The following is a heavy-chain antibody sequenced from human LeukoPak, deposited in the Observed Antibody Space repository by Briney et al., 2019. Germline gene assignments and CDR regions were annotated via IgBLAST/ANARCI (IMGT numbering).Heavy chain of an antibody. D-gene: IGHD4-17*01. V-gene: IGHV3-21*01. CDR2: ISSSSSYI. J-gene: IGHJ4*02. CDR1: GFTFSSYS. Sequence: GGSLRLSCAASGFTFSSYSTNWVRQAPGKGLEWVSSISSSSSYIYYADSVKGRFTISRDNAKNSLYLQMNSLRAEDTAVYYCARDMGSLDYGDYGITSFDYWGQGTLVTVSS. CDR3: ARDMGSLDYGDYGITSFDY.